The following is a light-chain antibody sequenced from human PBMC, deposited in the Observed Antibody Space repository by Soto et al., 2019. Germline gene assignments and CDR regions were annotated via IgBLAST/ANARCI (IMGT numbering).Light chain of an antibody. CDR2: AAT. CDR3: QQGDSFPFT. Sequence: DIQITQSPSSVSASVGDSVFITCRASQDISSWVAWYQQKPGKAPKLLISAATNLQGGVPRRFSGSGSGTDFTLIISSLQPEDVATYFCQQGDSFPFTFGGGTKVDI. CDR1: QDISSW. V-gene: IGKV1-12*01. J-gene: IGKJ4*01.